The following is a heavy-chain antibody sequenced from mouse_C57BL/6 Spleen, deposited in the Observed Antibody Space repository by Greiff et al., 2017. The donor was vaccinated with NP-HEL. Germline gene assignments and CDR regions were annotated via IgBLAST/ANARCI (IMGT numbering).Heavy chain of an antibody. CDR2: IWGDGST. CDR3: AKLGDYGGAY. D-gene: IGHD2-4*01. J-gene: IGHJ3*01. Sequence: QVQLKESGPGLVAPSQSLSITCTVSGFSLTSYGVSWVRQPPGKGLEWLGVIWGDGSTNYHSALISRLSISKDNSKSQVFLKLNSLQTDDTATYYCAKLGDYGGAYWGQGTLVTVSA. V-gene: IGHV2-3*01. CDR1: GFSLTSYG.